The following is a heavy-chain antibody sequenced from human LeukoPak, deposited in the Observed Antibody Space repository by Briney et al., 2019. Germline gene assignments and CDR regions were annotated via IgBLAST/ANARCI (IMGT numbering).Heavy chain of an antibody. CDR3: ARGDYDFWSGYYGRHYNWFDP. V-gene: IGHV1-8*02. Sequence: ASVKVSCKASGGTFSSYAISWVRQAPGQGLEWMGWMNPNSGNTGYAQKFQGRVTMTRNTSISTAYMELSSLRSEDTAVYYCARGDYDFWSGYYGRHYNWFDPWGQGTLVTVSS. D-gene: IGHD3-3*01. J-gene: IGHJ5*02. CDR1: GGTFSSYA. CDR2: MNPNSGNT.